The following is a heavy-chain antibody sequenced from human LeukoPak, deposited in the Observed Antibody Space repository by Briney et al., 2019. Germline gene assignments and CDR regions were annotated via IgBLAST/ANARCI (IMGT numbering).Heavy chain of an antibody. CDR1: GYTFTSYG. V-gene: IGHV1-18*01. Sequence: ASVKVSCKASGYTFTSYGISWVRQAPGQGLEWMGWISAYNGNTNYAQKLQGRVTMTTDTSTSTAYMELRSLTSDDTAVYYCARAGYSYGNNWFDPWGQGTLVTVSS. CDR2: ISAYNGNT. J-gene: IGHJ5*02. CDR3: ARAGYSYGNNWFDP. D-gene: IGHD5-18*01.